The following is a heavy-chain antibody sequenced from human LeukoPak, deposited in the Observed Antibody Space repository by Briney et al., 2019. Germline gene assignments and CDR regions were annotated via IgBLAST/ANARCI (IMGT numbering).Heavy chain of an antibody. CDR3: ARVNSGVGATADY. CDR2: ISYDGSNK. J-gene: IGHJ4*02. D-gene: IGHD1-26*01. Sequence: GGSLRLSCAASGFTFSSYGMHWVRQAPGKGLEWVAVISYDGSNKYYADSVKGRFTISRDNAKNSLYLQMSSLRDEDTAVYYCARVNSGVGATADYWGQGTLVTVSS. CDR1: GFTFSSYG. V-gene: IGHV3-30*03.